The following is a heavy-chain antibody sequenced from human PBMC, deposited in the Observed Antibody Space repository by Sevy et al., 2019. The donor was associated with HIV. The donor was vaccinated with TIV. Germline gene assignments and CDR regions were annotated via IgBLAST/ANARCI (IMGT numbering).Heavy chain of an antibody. V-gene: IGHV1-18*01. Sequence: ASVKVSCKASGYTFTSYGISWVRQAPGQGLEWMGWISAYNANTNYAQKLQGRVTMTTDTSTSTAYMELRSLRSDDTAVYYCVRGSGDTIFGVVIPYYYFYGMDIWGQGTTVTVSS. J-gene: IGHJ6*02. D-gene: IGHD3-3*01. CDR2: ISAYNANT. CDR1: GYTFTSYG. CDR3: VRGSGDTIFGVVIPYYYFYGMDI.